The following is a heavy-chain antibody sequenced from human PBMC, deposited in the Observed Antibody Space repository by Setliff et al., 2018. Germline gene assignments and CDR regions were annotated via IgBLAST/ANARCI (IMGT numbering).Heavy chain of an antibody. CDR2: IYYSGTT. Sequence: SETLSLTCTVSGGSISSSDFYWGWIRQPPGRGLEWIGSIYYSGTTYYNPSLKSPVTISIDTSKNQFSLKLSSVTAADTAIYYCARHDARGYYYYMDVWGEGTTVTVSS. V-gene: IGHV4-39*01. CDR1: GGSISSSDFY. J-gene: IGHJ6*03. CDR3: ARHDARGYYYYMDV. D-gene: IGHD3-10*01.